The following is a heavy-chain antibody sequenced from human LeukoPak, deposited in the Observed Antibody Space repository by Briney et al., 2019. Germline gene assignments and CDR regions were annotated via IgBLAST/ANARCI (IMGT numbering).Heavy chain of an antibody. J-gene: IGHJ4*02. V-gene: IGHV1-8*01. D-gene: IGHD6-13*01. CDR2: MNPNSGNT. CDR3: ARGSIAAAGSNFDY. CDR1: GYTFTSYD. Sequence: GASVKVSCKASGYTFTSYDINWVRQATGQGLEWMGWMNPNSGNTGYAQKFQGRVTMTRNTSISTAYMELSSLRSEDTAVYYCARGSIAAAGSNFDYWGQGTLVTVSS.